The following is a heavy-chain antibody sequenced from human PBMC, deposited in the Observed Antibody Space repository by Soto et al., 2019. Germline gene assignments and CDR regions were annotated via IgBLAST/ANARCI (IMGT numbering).Heavy chain of an antibody. J-gene: IGHJ6*02. D-gene: IGHD1-1*01. CDR1: GFTFRTFA. V-gene: IGHV3-30-3*01. Sequence: QVQLVESGGRVVQPGRSLRLSCAASGFTFRTFAMHWVRQAPDKGLEWVAVISNDGSIKYFLDSVKGRFTISRDNSNNTLSLQMDSLRAEDTAVYYCARDKKPFNWSPSILKSYYYGMDVWGQGTTVTVSS. CDR2: ISNDGSIK. CDR3: ARDKKPFNWSPSILKSYYYGMDV.